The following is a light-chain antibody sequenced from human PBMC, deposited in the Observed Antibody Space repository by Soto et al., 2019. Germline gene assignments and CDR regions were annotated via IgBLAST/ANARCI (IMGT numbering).Light chain of an antibody. CDR3: QQYNSRT. J-gene: IGKJ1*01. Sequence: DIQMTQSPSSLSASVGDRVTITCRASQSISSYLNWYQQKPGKAPKLLIYKASSLESGVPSRFSGSGSGTEFTLTISSLQPDDFATYYCQQYNSRTFGQGTKVDIK. V-gene: IGKV1-5*03. CDR2: KAS. CDR1: QSISSY.